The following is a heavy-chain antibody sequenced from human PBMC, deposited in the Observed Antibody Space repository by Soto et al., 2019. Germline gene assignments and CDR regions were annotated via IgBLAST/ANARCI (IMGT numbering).Heavy chain of an antibody. Sequence: EVQLVESGGGLVKSGGSLRLSCAASRFTCSSCTMNWVRQAPGKGLEWVSSISLSTNYIYYADSVRGRFTISRDNAKNAVYLQMNSLRAEDTAVYYCARAARLRDRGVRRGCVGLDVWGQGTTVTVSS. V-gene: IGHV3-21*02. CDR3: ARAARLRDRGVRRGCVGLDV. D-gene: IGHD3-10*01. CDR1: RFTCSSCT. J-gene: IGHJ6*02. CDR2: ISLSTNYI.